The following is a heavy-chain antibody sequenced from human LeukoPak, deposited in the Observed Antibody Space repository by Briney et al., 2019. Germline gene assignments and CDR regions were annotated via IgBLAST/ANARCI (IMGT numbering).Heavy chain of an antibody. Sequence: SETLSLTCTVSGGSVSSSFYYWGWIRQPPGKGLEWIGRMYFSGSTHYNPSLKSRVTISVDTSKNQLSMKLTTVTAADTAVYYCANAASYSVDYWGQGTLVTVSS. V-gene: IGHV4-39*01. CDR1: GGSVSSSFYY. D-gene: IGHD1-26*01. CDR2: MYFSGST. CDR3: ANAASYSVDY. J-gene: IGHJ4*02.